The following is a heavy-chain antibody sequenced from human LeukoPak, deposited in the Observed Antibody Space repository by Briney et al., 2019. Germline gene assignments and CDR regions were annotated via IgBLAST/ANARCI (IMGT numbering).Heavy chain of an antibody. CDR1: GFTFSSCW. V-gene: IGHV3-7*02. Sequence: GGSLRLSCAASGFTFSSCWMTWVRQAPGKGLEWVANIKQVGNEKYYVDSVKGRFSISRDNAKNSVYLQMNSLRAEDTAVYYCARLMGERSLFDYWGQGVLVTVSS. D-gene: IGHD1-26*01. CDR2: IKQVGNEK. J-gene: IGHJ4*02. CDR3: ARLMGERSLFDY.